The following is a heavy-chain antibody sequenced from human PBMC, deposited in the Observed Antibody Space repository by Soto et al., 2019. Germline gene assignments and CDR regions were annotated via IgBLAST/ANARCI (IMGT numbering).Heavy chain of an antibody. CDR3: AQVGATGTY. CDR1: GGTYSNYA. V-gene: IGHV1-69*01. J-gene: IGHJ4*02. D-gene: IGHD1-26*01. CDR2: IIPIIGST. Sequence: QLVQSGAEVKKPGASVKVSCKASGGTYSNYAISWVRQAPGQGLEWMGAIIPIIGSTDNAQKFQGRVSRTAGESTSTVYMVLGSLKSEDTAGYYCAQVGATGTYWGQGTLVTGSS.